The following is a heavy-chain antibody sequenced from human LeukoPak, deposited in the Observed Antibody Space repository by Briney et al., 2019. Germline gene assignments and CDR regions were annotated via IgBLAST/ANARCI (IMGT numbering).Heavy chain of an antibody. CDR3: ARDSGSYLSYFDY. D-gene: IGHD1-26*01. CDR2: ISSSGSTI. J-gene: IGHJ4*02. V-gene: IGHV3-11*01. CDR1: GFTFSDYY. Sequence: GGSLRLSCAASGFTFSDYYMSWIRQAPGKGLEWVSYISSSGSTIYYPDSVKGRFTITRDNAKNSLYLQMNSLRAEDTAVYYCARDSGSYLSYFDYWGQGTLVTVPS.